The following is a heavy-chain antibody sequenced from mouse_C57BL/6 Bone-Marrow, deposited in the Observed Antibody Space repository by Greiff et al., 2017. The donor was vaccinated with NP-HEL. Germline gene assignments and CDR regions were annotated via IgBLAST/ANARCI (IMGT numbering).Heavy chain of an antibody. CDR3: ARVLYYYGSSYVTFAY. Sequence: QVQLQQSGAELARPGASVKLSCKASGYTFTSYGISWVKQRTGQGLEWIGEIYPRSGNTYYNEKFKGKATLTADKSSSTAYMELRSLTSEDSAVYFCARVLYYYGSSYVTFAYWGQGTLVTVSA. D-gene: IGHD1-1*01. J-gene: IGHJ3*01. CDR2: IYPRSGNT. CDR1: GYTFTSYG. V-gene: IGHV1-81*01.